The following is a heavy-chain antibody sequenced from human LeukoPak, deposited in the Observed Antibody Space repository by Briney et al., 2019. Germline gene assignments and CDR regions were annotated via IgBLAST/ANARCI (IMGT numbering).Heavy chain of an antibody. D-gene: IGHD1-14*01. CDR1: GGSISSYY. CDR3: ARNQVLPFDVFNL. Sequence: SETLSLTCTVSGGSISSYYWSWIRQPPGKGLEWIGYIYYSGSTDYNSSLRSRVTMSIDTSKNQFYLKLSSATAADTAVYYCARNQVLPFDVFNLWGQGTMVTVSS. J-gene: IGHJ3*01. V-gene: IGHV4-59*08. CDR2: IYYSGST.